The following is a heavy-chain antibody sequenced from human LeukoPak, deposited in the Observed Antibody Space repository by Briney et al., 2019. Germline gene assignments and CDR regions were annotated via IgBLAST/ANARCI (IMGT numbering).Heavy chain of an antibody. V-gene: IGHV4-30-4*01. D-gene: IGHD3-22*01. CDR3: ARPYYYDSRIDP. CDR1: GGSISSGDYY. CDR2: MYYSGST. J-gene: IGHJ5*02. Sequence: SQTLSLTCAVSGGSISSGDYYWSWIRQPPGKGLEWIAYMYYSGSTYYNPSLKSRVTMSADTSKNQLSLKLSSVTAADTAVYYCARPYYYDSRIDPRGQGILVTVSS.